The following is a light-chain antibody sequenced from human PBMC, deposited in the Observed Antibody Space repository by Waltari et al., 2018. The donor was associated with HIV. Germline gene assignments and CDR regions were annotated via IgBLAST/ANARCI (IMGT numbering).Light chain of an antibody. Sequence: QSVLTQPLSASETPGRSLNISCSGAPSNSGRNYVFWYQQVAGLAPRLLIYRNNLRPSGVSDRFSGSRSGTSASLVISGLRAEDEAQYYCASWDDRLSGHVFGGGT. V-gene: IGLV1-47*01. CDR1: PSNSGRNY. CDR3: ASWDDRLSGHV. CDR2: RNN. J-gene: IGLJ1*01.